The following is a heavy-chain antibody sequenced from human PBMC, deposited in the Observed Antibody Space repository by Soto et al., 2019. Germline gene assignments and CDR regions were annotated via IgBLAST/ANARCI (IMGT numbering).Heavy chain of an antibody. CDR3: ARTQEKNTWYFDY. CDR1: GYRFNSYS. Sequence: GESLKISCKGSGYRFNSYSIAWVRQMPGKGLEWMGIIYPPDSDTTYSPSFQGQVTISADKSISTAYVQWSSLKASDTAIYYCARTQEKNTWYFDYWCPGTLVTVSS. J-gene: IGHJ4*02. CDR2: IYPPDSDT. V-gene: IGHV5-51*01.